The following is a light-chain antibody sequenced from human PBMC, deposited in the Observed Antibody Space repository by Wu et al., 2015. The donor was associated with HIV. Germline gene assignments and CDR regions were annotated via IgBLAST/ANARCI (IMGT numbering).Light chain of an antibody. J-gene: IGKJ1*01. V-gene: IGKV1-9*01. CDR3: QQNFNVPRT. CDR1: QDINSD. CDR2: SAS. Sequence: FVSAFVGDRVTVSCRASQDINSDLAWYQQKPGSAPDLLIYSASNLQSGVPPRFSGSGSGTTFTLTIKNLQREDFASYFCQQNFNVPRTFGQGTRVEL.